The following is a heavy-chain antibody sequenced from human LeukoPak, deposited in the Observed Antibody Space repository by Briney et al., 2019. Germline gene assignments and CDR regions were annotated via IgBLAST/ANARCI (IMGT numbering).Heavy chain of an antibody. V-gene: IGHV3-48*01. Sequence: GGSLRLSCAAPGFTFSDYSMNWVRQAPGKGLEWISYIGIDSGNTNYADSVKGRFTISGDKAKNSLYLQMNSLRVEDTAVYYCARDKYDILTGQPNDYWGQGTLVTVSS. CDR1: GFTFSDYS. J-gene: IGHJ4*02. CDR3: ARDKYDILTGQPNDY. D-gene: IGHD3-9*01. CDR2: IGIDSGNT.